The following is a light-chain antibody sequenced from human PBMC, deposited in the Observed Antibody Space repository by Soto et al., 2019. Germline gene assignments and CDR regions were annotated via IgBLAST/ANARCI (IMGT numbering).Light chain of an antibody. Sequence: QPALTQPASVCGSPGQSITIPCTGTSSDIGHYDYVSWYQQHPGKAPTLLIFDVRNRPSGVSDRFSGSKSGNTASLTISGLQAEDEADYYCGSYSSTSTPFVLGTGTKVTVL. CDR3: GSYSSTSTPFV. CDR1: SSDIGHYDY. J-gene: IGLJ1*01. CDR2: DVR. V-gene: IGLV2-14*01.